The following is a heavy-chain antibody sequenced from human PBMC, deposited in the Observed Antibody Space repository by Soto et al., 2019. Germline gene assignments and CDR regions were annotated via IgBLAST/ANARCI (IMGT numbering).Heavy chain of an antibody. CDR2: ISYDGSNK. CDR1: GFTFSSYG. Sequence: QVQLVESGGGVVQPGRSLRLSCAASGFTFSSYGMHWVRQAPGKGLERVAVISYDGSNKYYADSVKGRFTISRDNSKNTLYLQMNSLRAEDTAVYYCAKPGARIAVAGSFFDYWGQGTLVTVSS. CDR3: AKPGARIAVAGSFFDY. D-gene: IGHD6-19*01. J-gene: IGHJ4*02. V-gene: IGHV3-30*18.